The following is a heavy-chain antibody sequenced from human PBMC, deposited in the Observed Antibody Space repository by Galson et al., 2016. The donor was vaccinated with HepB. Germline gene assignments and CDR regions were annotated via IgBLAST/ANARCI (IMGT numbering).Heavy chain of an antibody. CDR1: GGSISSYY. J-gene: IGHJ4*01. V-gene: IGHV4-59*01. D-gene: IGHD3-3*01. CDR3: AGRYYDFWSGYYREY. CDR2: IHYRLST. Sequence: SETLSLTCTVSGGSISSYYWSWIRQPPGKGLEWIGYIHYRLSTNYDPSLTSRVTISVDTSKNQFSLKLTSVTAADTALYYCAGRYYDFWSGYYREYWGQGTLAIVSS.